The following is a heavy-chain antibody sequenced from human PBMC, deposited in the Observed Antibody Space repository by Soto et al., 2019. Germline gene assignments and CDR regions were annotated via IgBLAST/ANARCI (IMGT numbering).Heavy chain of an antibody. CDR3: ARNVPVTALGY. CDR1: GVTVGNNY. CDR2: TYSGGET. Sequence: EVRLVESGGGLVQPGGSLRLSCAASGVTVGNNYMSWVRRAPGKGLEWVSVTYSGGETRYADSVKGRFTMSRDSTKNTVYLQMDSLRAEDTAVYFCARNVPVTALGYWGQGSLVTVSS. J-gene: IGHJ4*02. D-gene: IGHD4-17*01. V-gene: IGHV3-66*01.